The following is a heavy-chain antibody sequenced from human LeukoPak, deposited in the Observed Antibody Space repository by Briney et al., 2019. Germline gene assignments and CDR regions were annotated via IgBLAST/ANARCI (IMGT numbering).Heavy chain of an antibody. CDR3: ARGPPNWGYDY. V-gene: IGHV1-8*01. D-gene: IGHD7-27*01. J-gene: IGHJ4*02. CDR2: MSLNSGDT. Sequence: ASVKVSCKASGYTFTSYDFNWVRQATGQRPEWMGWMSLNSGDTGYAQKFQDRVTMTRNTSISTAYMELSSLRSDDTAVYYCARGPPNWGYDYWGPGTLVTVSS. CDR1: GYTFTSYD.